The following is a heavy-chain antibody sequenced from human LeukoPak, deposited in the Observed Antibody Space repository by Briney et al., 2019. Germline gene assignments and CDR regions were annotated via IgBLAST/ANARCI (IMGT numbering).Heavy chain of an antibody. CDR1: GFTVSSKY. D-gene: IGHD3-10*01. CDR2: IYAGSST. Sequence: GGSLRLSCAPSGFTVSSKYMSWVRQTPGKGLEWVSVIYAGSSTYYADSVKGRFTISRDNSKNTLYLQMNGLRAEDTAVYYCARDRRLLWFGELVPWGQGTLVTVSS. V-gene: IGHV3-53*01. J-gene: IGHJ5*02. CDR3: ARDRRLLWFGELVP.